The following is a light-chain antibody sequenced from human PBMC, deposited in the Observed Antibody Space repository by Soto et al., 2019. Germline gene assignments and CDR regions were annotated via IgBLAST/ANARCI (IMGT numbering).Light chain of an antibody. CDR3: CSYAGSSTVV. J-gene: IGLJ2*01. CDR2: EGS. Sequence: QSALTQPASVSGSPGQSITISCTGTSSEVGSYNLVSWYQQHPGKAPKLMIYEGSKRPSGVSNRFSGSKSGNTASLTISGLQAEDDADYYCCSYAGSSTVVFGGGTKLTVL. V-gene: IGLV2-23*01. CDR1: SSEVGSYNL.